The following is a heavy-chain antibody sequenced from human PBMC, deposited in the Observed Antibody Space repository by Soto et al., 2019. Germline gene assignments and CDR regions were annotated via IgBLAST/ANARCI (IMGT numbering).Heavy chain of an antibody. CDR1: GFTFSSYG. CDR3: AWSSGVDYYYHHLDV. D-gene: IGHD3-10*01. J-gene: IGHJ6*02. CDR2: ISYDGRNK. Sequence: QVQLVESGGGVVQPGRSLRLSCAASGFTFSSYGMHWVRQAPGKGLEWVEGISYDGRNKYYADYLKGRFTISRDNSKHTLYLQMNTLKGEDMSMYYSAWSSGVDYYYHHLDVWGQGTTVTVSS. V-gene: IGHV3-30*03.